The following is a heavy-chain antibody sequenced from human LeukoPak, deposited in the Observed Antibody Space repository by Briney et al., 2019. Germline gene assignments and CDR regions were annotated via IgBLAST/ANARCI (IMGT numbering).Heavy chain of an antibody. V-gene: IGHV3-30*02. J-gene: IGHJ4*02. Sequence: GGSLRLSCAASGFTFSSYSMNWVRQAPGKGLEWVAFIRHDGSNKYYGDSVKGRFTISRDNSKNTLYLQMNSLRAEDTAIYYCAKDSGGGYCFLDYWGQGTLVTVSS. CDR2: IRHDGSNK. CDR1: GFTFSSYS. D-gene: IGHD2-21*02. CDR3: AKDSGGGYCFLDY.